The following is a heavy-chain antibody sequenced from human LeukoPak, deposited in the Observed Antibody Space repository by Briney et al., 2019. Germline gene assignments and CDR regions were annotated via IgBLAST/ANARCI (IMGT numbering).Heavy chain of an antibody. Sequence: PGGSLRLSCAASGFTFRSSAVSWVCQAPGKGLHWVSVISGGGDYTYYADSVKGRFTISRDNSKNTLYLQMNSLRAEDTAVYYCAKTAGRSNTWYQESDYWGQGTLVTVSS. V-gene: IGHV3-23*01. CDR1: GFTFRSSA. CDR2: ISGGGDYT. D-gene: IGHD2-2*01. J-gene: IGHJ4*02. CDR3: AKTAGRSNTWYQESDY.